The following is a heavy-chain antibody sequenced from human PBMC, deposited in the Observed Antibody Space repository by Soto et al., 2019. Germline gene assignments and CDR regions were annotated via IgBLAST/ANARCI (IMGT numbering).Heavy chain of an antibody. J-gene: IGHJ6*02. CDR1: GYTLTSYY. CDR2: INPSGGIT. Sequence: ASVKVSCKASGYTLTSYYLHWVRQAPGQGPEWMGIINPSGGITNDAQKFQDRVTMTSDTSTSTVYMELSSLRSEDTAVCYCARGMSTTRYYYYYGMDVWGQGTTVTVSS. V-gene: IGHV1-46*01. D-gene: IGHD2-2*01. CDR3: ARGMSTTRYYYYYGMDV.